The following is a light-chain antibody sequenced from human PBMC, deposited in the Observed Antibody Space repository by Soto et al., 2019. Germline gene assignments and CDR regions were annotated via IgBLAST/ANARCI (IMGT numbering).Light chain of an antibody. J-gene: IGLJ1*01. V-gene: IGLV2-14*01. CDR1: SSDVGGYNY. CDR2: EVS. CDR3: SSYTSSSPPYV. Sequence: QSVLTQPASVSGSPGQSITISCTGTSSDVGGYNYVSWYQQHPGKAPKIMIYEVSNRPSGVSNRFSGSKSGNTASLTISGLQAEDEADYYCSSYTSSSPPYVFGTGTKVTVL.